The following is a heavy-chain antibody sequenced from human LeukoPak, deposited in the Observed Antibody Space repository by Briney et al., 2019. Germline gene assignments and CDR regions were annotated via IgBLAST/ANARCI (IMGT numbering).Heavy chain of an antibody. CDR2: IYYSGSS. V-gene: IGHV4-59*01. Sequence: SETLSLTCTVSGASISSYYWSWIRQPPGKGLEWIGYIYYSGSSDYNPSLKSRVTMSVDTSKNQFSLKLSSVTAADTAIYYCASLTTADAFDIWGQGTMVTVSS. D-gene: IGHD3-22*01. CDR1: GASISSYY. J-gene: IGHJ3*02. CDR3: ASLTTADAFDI.